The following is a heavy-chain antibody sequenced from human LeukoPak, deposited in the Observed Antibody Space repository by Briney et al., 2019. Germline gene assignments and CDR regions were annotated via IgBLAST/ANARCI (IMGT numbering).Heavy chain of an antibody. CDR3: ARSPRPQAPDY. V-gene: IGHV3-20*04. CDR1: GFTFSNYW. CDR2: INWNGAST. Sequence: PGGSLRLSCAASGFTFSNYWMQWVRHAPGKGLEWVCGINWNGASTAYGDSVKGRFTISRDNAKNSLYLQMDSLRAEDTAFYYCARSPRPQAPDYWGQGTLVTVSS. J-gene: IGHJ4*02.